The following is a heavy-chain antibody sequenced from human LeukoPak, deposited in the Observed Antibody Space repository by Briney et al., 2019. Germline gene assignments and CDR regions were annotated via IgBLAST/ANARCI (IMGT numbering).Heavy chain of an antibody. CDR3: AKDRSVGATGSSNYYYGMDV. CDR2: ISYDGSNN. D-gene: IGHD1-26*01. Sequence: PGRSLRLSCAASGFTFSDYYMSWIRQAPGKGLEWVAVISYDGSNNHHADSVKGRLTISRDNSKNTLYLQMNSLRVDDTAVYYCAKDRSVGATGSSNYYYGMDVWGQGTTVTVS. J-gene: IGHJ6*02. V-gene: IGHV3-30*18. CDR1: GFTFSDYY.